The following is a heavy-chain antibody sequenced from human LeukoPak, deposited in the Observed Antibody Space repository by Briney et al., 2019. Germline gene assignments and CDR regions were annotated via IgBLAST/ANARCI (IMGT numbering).Heavy chain of an antibody. CDR2: ISWNSGSI. J-gene: IGHJ4*02. V-gene: IGHV3-9*01. CDR1: GFTFDDYA. CDR3: AKDKNSPMIVGELDY. Sequence: PGGSLRLSCAASGFTFDDYAMHWVRQAPGKGLEWVSGISWNSGSIGYADSVKGRFTISRDNAKNSLYLQMNSLRAEDTALYYCAKDKNSPMIVGELDYWGQGTLVTVSS. D-gene: IGHD3-22*01.